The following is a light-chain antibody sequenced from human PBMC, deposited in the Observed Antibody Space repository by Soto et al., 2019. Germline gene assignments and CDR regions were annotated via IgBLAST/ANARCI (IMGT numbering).Light chain of an antibody. CDR2: EVS. J-gene: IGLJ1*01. CDR1: SSDVGGYNY. Sequence: QSALTQPPSASGSPGQSVTISCTGTSSDVGGYNYVSWYQQHPGKASKLMIYEVSKRSSGVTDRFSGSKSGNTASLTVSGLQAEDEADYYCSSYAGSNNYVFGTGTKLTVL. V-gene: IGLV2-8*01. CDR3: SSYAGSNNYV.